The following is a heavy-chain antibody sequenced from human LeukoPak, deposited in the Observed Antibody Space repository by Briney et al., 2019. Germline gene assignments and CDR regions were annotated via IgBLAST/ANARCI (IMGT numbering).Heavy chain of an antibody. CDR2: IKQDGSEK. D-gene: IGHD3-22*01. CDR1: GFTFSSYW. CDR3: APGIDSSGYYGFDY. J-gene: IGHJ4*02. V-gene: IGHV3-7*01. Sequence: PGGSLRLSCAASGFTFSSYWMSWVRQAPGKGLEWVANIKQDGSEKYYVDSVKGRFTISRDNAKNSLYLQMNSLRTEDTAVYYCAPGIDSSGYYGFDYWGQGTLVTVSS.